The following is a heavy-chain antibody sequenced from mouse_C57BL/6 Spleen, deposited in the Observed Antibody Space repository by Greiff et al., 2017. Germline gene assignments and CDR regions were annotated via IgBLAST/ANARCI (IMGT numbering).Heavy chain of an antibody. CDR3: ARRGSSPYWYLDV. V-gene: IGHV1-18*01. CDR1: GYTFTDYN. CDR2: SNPNNGGT. J-gene: IGHJ1*03. D-gene: IGHD1-1*01. Sequence: EVQLQQSGPELVKPGASVMIPCKASGYTFTDYNMDWVKPSHGKSLEWIGDSNPNNGGTIYNQKFKGKATLTVNKSSSTAYMELRSLTSEDTAVYYCARRGSSPYWYLDVWRTGTTVTVSS.